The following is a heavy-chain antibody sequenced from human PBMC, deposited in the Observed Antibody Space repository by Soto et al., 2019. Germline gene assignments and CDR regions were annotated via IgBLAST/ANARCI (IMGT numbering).Heavy chain of an antibody. CDR3: AKDSISYNGIYDAFDV. Sequence: VQLLESGGGLVQPGGSLRLSCEASGFTFSNYAMAWVRQTPGEGPEWVSTIGGGDDIFYAESVQGRFIISRDDSRSTMYLQMDNLRVEDTAIYFCAKDSISYNGIYDAFDVWVQGTVVTVSS. V-gene: IGHV3-23*01. J-gene: IGHJ3*01. CDR1: GFTFSNYA. D-gene: IGHD3-3*02. CDR2: IGGGDDI.